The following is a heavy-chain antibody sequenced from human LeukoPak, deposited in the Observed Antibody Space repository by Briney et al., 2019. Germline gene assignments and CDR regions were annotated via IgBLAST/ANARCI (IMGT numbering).Heavy chain of an antibody. D-gene: IGHD6-19*01. J-gene: IGHJ4*02. CDR2: IYYSGST. CDR3: ARTINSSGWSYYFDY. V-gene: IGHV4-59*01. Sequence: SETLSLTCTVSGGSISSYYWSWIRQPPGKGLEWIGYIYYSGSTNYNPSLKSRVTISVDTSKNQFSLKLSSVTAADTAVYYCARTINSSGWSYYFDYWGQGTLVTVSS. CDR1: GGSISSYY.